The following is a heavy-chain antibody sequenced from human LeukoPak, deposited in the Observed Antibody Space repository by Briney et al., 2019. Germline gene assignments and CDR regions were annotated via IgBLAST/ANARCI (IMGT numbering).Heavy chain of an antibody. J-gene: IGHJ4*02. D-gene: IGHD4-11*01. Sequence: GGSLRLSCAASGFAFSSYAMSWVRQAPGKGLEWVSGINWNGGSTGYADSVKGRFTISRDNAKNSLYLQMNSLRAEDTALYYCARASYRYSNYFDYWGQGTLVTVSS. CDR1: GFAFSSYA. CDR2: INWNGGST. CDR3: ARASYRYSNYFDY. V-gene: IGHV3-20*04.